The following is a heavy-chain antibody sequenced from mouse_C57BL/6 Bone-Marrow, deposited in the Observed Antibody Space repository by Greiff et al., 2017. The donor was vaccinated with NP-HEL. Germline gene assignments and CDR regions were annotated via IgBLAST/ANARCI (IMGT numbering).Heavy chain of an antibody. CDR1: GFTFSSYG. J-gene: IGHJ2*01. V-gene: IGHV5-6*01. D-gene: IGHD1-3*01. CDR2: ISSGGSYT. CDR3: AGHSGYYFDY. Sequence: EVKLVESGGDLVKPGGSLKLSCAASGFTFSSYGMSWVRQTPDKRLEWVATISSGGSYTYYPDSVKGRFTISRDNAKNTLYLQMSSLKSEDTAMYYCAGHSGYYFDYWGQGTTLTVSS.